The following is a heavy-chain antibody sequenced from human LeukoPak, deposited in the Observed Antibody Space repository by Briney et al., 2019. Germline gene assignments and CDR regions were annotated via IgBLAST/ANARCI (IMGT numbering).Heavy chain of an antibody. Sequence: PSETLSLTCSVSDDSISSHYWSWIRQPPGRGLEWIGFIFYTGSTNYNPSLTSRVTMSVDTSKNQFSLKMSSVTAADTAVYYCARHRRYYDTRGSPLGWFDPWGQGTLVTVSS. CDR1: DDSISSHY. J-gene: IGHJ5*02. CDR3: ARHRRYYDTRGSPLGWFDP. V-gene: IGHV4-59*11. D-gene: IGHD3-22*01. CDR2: IFYTGST.